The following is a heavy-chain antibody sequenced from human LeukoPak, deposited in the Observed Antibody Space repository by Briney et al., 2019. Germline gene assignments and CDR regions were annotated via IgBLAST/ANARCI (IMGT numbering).Heavy chain of an antibody. CDR3: AKDKGYDILTGIDY. V-gene: IGHV3-9*01. J-gene: IGHJ4*02. CDR1: GFTFDDCA. CDR2: ISWNSGSI. Sequence: GGSLRLSCAASGFTFDDCAMHWVRQAPGKGLEWVSGISWNSGSIGYADSVKGRFTISRDNAKNSLYLQMNSLRAEDTALYYCAKDKGYDILTGIDYWGQGTLVTVSS. D-gene: IGHD3-9*01.